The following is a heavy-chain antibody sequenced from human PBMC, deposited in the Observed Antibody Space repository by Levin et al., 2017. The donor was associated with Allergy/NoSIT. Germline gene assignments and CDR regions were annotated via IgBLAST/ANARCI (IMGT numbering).Heavy chain of an antibody. CDR3: AHGSGWLFDH. CDR2: IYCDDDN. V-gene: IGHV2-5*02. Sequence: GSGPTLVKPTQTLTLTCTFSGFSLSTRAVGVGWIRQPPGKALEWLALIYCDDDNHYSPSLRDRITITKDTSKNQVVFRMTNMDPVDTATYFCAHGSGWLFDHWGPGTLVTVSS. CDR1: GFSLSTRAVG. D-gene: IGHD6-19*01. J-gene: IGHJ4*02.